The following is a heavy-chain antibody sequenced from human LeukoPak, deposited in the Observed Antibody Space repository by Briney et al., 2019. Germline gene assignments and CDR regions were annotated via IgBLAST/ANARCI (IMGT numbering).Heavy chain of an antibody. CDR1: GFTVSSNY. J-gene: IGHJ4*02. CDR3: ARVGFDGGSSGYYYGGFDY. CDR2: IYSGGST. Sequence: GGSLRLSCAASGFTVSSNYMSWVRQAPGKGLEWVSVIYSGGSTYYADSVKGRFTISRDNSKNTLYLQMNGLRAEDTAVYYCARVGFDGGSSGYYYGGFDYWGQGTLVTVSS. V-gene: IGHV3-66*01. D-gene: IGHD3-22*01.